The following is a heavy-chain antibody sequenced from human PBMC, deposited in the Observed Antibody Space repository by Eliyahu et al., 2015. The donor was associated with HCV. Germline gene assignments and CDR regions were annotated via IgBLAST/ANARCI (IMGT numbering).Heavy chain of an antibody. V-gene: IGHV3-23*05. Sequence: EVQLLESGGGLVQPGGSLRLSCXXSGFTFXNHAMSWFRQASGKGLGWVSTIATSDSYTYYADSVKGRFTISRDNSKNMLYLQMSSLRAEDTAVYYCAKLTSLRINYNWHFDIWGRGSLVTVSS. D-gene: IGHD1-1*01. CDR1: GFTFXNHA. CDR3: AKLTSLRINYNWHFDI. J-gene: IGHJ2*01. CDR2: IATSDSYT.